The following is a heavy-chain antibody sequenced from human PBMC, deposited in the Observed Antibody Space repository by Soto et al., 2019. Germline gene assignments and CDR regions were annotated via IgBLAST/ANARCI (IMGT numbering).Heavy chain of an antibody. CDR3: ATGDYNNSWNDGHYDY. Sequence: ASVKVSCKASGYTFTNYDITWVRQAAGQGLEWVGWVNPNSGYTAYAQKFVGRVTMTRNTPLRTAYMELSSLTSGDTAVYYWATGDYNNSWNDGHYDYWGQGALVTVSS. V-gene: IGHV1-8*01. CDR2: VNPNSGYT. J-gene: IGHJ4*02. CDR1: GYTFTNYD. D-gene: IGHD3-16*01.